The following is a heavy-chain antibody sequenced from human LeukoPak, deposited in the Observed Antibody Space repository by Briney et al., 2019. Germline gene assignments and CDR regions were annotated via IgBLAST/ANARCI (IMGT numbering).Heavy chain of an antibody. CDR2: INPKSGGK. Sequence: ASVTDSFMATGYTFTDYYMHWVRPAPGQGLEWMGWINPKSGGKNYAQKFQGRVTMTRDTSITTAYMNLSRLSSDDTAVYYCASFAGEGNSPLYLHQWGQGTLVTVSS. CDR1: GYTFTDYY. CDR3: ASFAGEGNSPLYLHQ. V-gene: IGHV1-2*02. J-gene: IGHJ1*01. D-gene: IGHD3-16*01.